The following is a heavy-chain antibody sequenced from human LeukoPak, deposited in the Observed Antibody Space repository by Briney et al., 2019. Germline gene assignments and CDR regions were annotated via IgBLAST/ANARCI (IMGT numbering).Heavy chain of an antibody. J-gene: IGHJ6*03. Sequence: PSETLSLTCTVSGYSISSGYYWSWIRQPAGKGLEWIGRIYTSGSTNYNPSLKSRVTMSVDTSKNQFSLKLSSVTAADTAVYYCARDRPFWSGDDYYMDVWGKGTTVTVSS. V-gene: IGHV4-4*07. D-gene: IGHD3-3*01. CDR1: GYSISSGYY. CDR3: ARDRPFWSGDDYYMDV. CDR2: IYTSGST.